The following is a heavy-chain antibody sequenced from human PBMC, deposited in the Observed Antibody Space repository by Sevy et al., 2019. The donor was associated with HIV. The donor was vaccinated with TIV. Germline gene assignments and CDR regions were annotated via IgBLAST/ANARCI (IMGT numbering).Heavy chain of an antibody. Sequence: GGSLRLSCAASGFTFSSFFMHRVRQAPSKGLEWVATISYDGSNEHYADSVKGRFTISRDNSKNALYLQMNSLRAEDTAVYYCALERLSSNVAEYFQNWGQGTLVTVSS. D-gene: IGHD1-1*01. CDR2: ISYDGSNE. V-gene: IGHV3-30-3*01. CDR1: GFTFSSFF. J-gene: IGHJ1*01. CDR3: ALERLSSNVAEYFQN.